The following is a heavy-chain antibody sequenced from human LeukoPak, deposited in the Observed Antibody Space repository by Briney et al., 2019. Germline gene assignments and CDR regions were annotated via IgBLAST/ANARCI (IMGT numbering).Heavy chain of an antibody. D-gene: IGHD6-19*01. CDR1: GFIFDNYA. V-gene: IGHV3-43*02. J-gene: IGHJ4*02. CDR2: ISGDGGST. Sequence: GSLRLSCAAPGFIFDNYAIHWVRQAPGKGLEWFSLISGDGGSTFYADSARGRFTISRDNTRKSLSLQMSSLRSEDTALYYCARKSETSGWYDYWGQGTLVTVSS. CDR3: ARKSETSGWYDY.